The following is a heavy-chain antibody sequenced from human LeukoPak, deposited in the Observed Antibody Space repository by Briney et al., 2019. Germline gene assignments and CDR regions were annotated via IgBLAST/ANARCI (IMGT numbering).Heavy chain of an antibody. CDR2: IYYSGCT. J-gene: IGHJ5*02. CDR1: GGSISSVGYY. Sequence: PSETLFLTCTVSGGSISSVGYYWGWIRQPPGKGLEWIGSIYYSGCTHYNPSLKSRVTISVDTSKNQFSLKLSSVTAADTAVYYCARTFYSSPNNWFDPWGQGTLVTVSS. V-gene: IGHV4-39*01. CDR3: ARTFYSSPNNWFDP. D-gene: IGHD2/OR15-2a*01.